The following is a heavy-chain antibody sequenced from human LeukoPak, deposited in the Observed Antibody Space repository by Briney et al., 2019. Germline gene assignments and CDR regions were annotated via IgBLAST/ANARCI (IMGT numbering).Heavy chain of an antibody. D-gene: IGHD6-19*01. V-gene: IGHV3-30*02. Sequence: GGSLRLSCAASGFTFSSYGMHWVRQAPRKGLEWVAFIRYDGTNKYYADSVKGRFTISRDNSKNTLYLQMNSLRAEDTAVYYCAKIGAVAGHFDYWGQGTLVTVSS. J-gene: IGHJ4*02. CDR3: AKIGAVAGHFDY. CDR2: IRYDGTNK. CDR1: GFTFSSYG.